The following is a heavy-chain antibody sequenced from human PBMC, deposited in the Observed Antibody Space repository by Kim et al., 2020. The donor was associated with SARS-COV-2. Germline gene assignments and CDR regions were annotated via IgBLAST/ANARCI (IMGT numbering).Heavy chain of an antibody. CDR1: GFTFSSYA. CDR2: ISYDGSNK. Sequence: GGSLRLSCAASGFTFSSYAMHWVRQAPGKGLEWVAVISYDGSNKYYADSVKGRFTISRDNSKNTLYLQMNSLRAEDTAVYYCARAPGDTPFDYWGQGTLVTVSS. V-gene: IGHV3-30-3*01. D-gene: IGHD3-10*01. CDR3: ARAPGDTPFDY. J-gene: IGHJ4*02.